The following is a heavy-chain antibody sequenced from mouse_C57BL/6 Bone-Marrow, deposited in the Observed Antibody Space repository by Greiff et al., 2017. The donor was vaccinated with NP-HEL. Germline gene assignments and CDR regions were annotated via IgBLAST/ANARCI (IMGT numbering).Heavy chain of an antibody. J-gene: IGHJ1*03. CDR1: GYTFTSYW. CDR2: IYPGCGST. CDR3: ARRYYGSSYWDFDV. Sequence: QVQLQQPGAELVKPGASVKMSCKASGYTFTSYWITWVKQRPGQGLEWIGDIYPGCGSTNYNEKFKSKATLTVDTSSSTAYMQLSSLTSEDSAVYYGARRYYGSSYWDFDVWGTGTTVTVSS. V-gene: IGHV1-55*01. D-gene: IGHD1-1*01.